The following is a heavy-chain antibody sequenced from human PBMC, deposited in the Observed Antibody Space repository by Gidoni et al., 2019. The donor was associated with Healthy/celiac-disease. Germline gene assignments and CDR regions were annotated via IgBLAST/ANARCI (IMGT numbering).Heavy chain of an antibody. CDR2: INPNSGGT. J-gene: IGHJ4*02. D-gene: IGHD3-10*01. CDR1: GYTFTGYY. Sequence: QVQLVQSGAEVKKPGASVKVSCKASGYTFTGYYMHWVRQAPGQGLEWMGWINPNSGGTNYAQKFQGRVTMTRDTSISTAYMELSRLRSDDTAVYYCARVVTAYYGSGSASDYWGQGTLVTVSS. V-gene: IGHV1-2*02. CDR3: ARVVTAYYGSGSASDY.